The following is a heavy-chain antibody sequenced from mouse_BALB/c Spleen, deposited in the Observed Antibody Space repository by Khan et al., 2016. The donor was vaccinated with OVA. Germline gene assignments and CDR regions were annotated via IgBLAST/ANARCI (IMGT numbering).Heavy chain of an antibody. CDR3: ARDYYGNYREAMDY. Sequence: QVQLKESGPGLVAPSQSLSITCTVSGFSLTGYGVNWVRQPPGKGLEWLGMIWGDGTTDYNSTLKSRLSISKDISKSQVFLKMNSLQTDDTARYYCARDYYGNYREAMDYWGQGTSVTVSS. J-gene: IGHJ4*01. D-gene: IGHD2-1*01. V-gene: IGHV2-6-7*01. CDR1: GFSLTGYG. CDR2: IWGDGTT.